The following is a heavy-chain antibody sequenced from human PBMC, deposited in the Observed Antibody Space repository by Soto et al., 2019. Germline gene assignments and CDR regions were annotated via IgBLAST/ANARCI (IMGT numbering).Heavy chain of an antibody. CDR2: IYYSGST. V-gene: IGHV4-30-4*08. D-gene: IGHD3-22*01. Sequence: SETLSLTCTVSGASISSGDYYWSWIRQPPGKGLEWIGYIYYSGSTYYNPSLKSRVTISVDTSKNQFSLKLSSVTAADTAVYYCARAPYDTNSYSYILGDFWGQGTLVTVSS. CDR1: GASISSGDYY. CDR3: ARAPYDTNSYSYILGDF. J-gene: IGHJ4*02.